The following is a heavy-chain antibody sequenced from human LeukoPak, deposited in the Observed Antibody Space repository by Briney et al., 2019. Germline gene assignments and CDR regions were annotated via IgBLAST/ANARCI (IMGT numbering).Heavy chain of an antibody. Sequence: SETLSLTCTVSGASMSDYYWSWIRQPPGKGLEWIGCIYYNGSTNYNPSLKSRVTMSVDTSKNQISLKLSSVTAADSAVYYCVRRVRYFGQNDYWGQGTLVTVSS. CDR3: VRRVRYFGQNDY. D-gene: IGHD3-9*01. J-gene: IGHJ4*02. V-gene: IGHV4-59*08. CDR1: GASMSDYY. CDR2: IYYNGST.